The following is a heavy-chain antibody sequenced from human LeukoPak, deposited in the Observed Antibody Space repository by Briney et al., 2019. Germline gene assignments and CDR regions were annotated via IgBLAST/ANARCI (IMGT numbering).Heavy chain of an antibody. CDR2: INAGNGNT. V-gene: IGHV1-3*01. D-gene: IGHD3-10*01. J-gene: IGHJ4*02. Sequence: ASVKVSCKASGYTFTSYGISWVRQAPGQRLEWMGWINAGNGNTKYSQKFQGRVTITRDTSASTAYMELSSLRSEDTAVYYCARGWSVRFGDLFGYWGQGTLVTVSS. CDR1: GYTFTSYG. CDR3: ARGWSVRFGDLFGY.